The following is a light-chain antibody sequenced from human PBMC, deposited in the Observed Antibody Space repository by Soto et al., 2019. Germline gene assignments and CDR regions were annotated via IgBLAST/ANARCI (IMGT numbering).Light chain of an antibody. V-gene: IGLV2-8*01. CDR1: RSDVGGYNY. Sequence: QSALTQPPSASGCPGQSVSISCTGTRSDVGGYNYVSWYQQYPGRAPKLMIYEVTKRPSGVPDRFSGSKSGNTASLTVSGLQAEDEADYYCSPYEASNNFYFVFGGGTKLTVL. CDR2: EVT. J-gene: IGLJ3*02. CDR3: SPYEASNNFYFV.